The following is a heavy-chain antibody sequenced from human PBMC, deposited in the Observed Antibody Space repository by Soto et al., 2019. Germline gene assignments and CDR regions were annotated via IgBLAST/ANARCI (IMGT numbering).Heavy chain of an antibody. CDR2: FYHSGNS. CDR1: GGSIRSYY. D-gene: IGHD5-18*01. Sequence: SETRSLTCSVSGGSIRSYYWSWIRQSPEKGLEWIGYFYHSGNSNYNPSLKSRITISVDTSKNQLSLSLRSVTAADTAVYFCARISSVDPYGYVNGGLDVWGQGTTVTVSS. V-gene: IGHV4-59*01. CDR3: ARISSVDPYGYVNGGLDV. J-gene: IGHJ6*02.